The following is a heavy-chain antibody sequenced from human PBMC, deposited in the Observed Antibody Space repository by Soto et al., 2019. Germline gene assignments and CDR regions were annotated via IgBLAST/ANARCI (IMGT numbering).Heavy chain of an antibody. D-gene: IGHD2-15*01. J-gene: IGHJ4*02. CDR3: AKAPPIPAQVVVVAATAY. CDR2: ISGSGGST. Sequence: EVQLLESGGGLVQPGGSLRLSCAASGFTFSSYAMSWVRQAPGKGLEWVSAISGSGGSTYYADSVKGRFTISRDNSKTSLYLQMNSVRAEDTAVDYCAKAPPIPAQVVVVAATAYWGQGTLVIVSS. CDR1: GFTFSSYA. V-gene: IGHV3-23*01.